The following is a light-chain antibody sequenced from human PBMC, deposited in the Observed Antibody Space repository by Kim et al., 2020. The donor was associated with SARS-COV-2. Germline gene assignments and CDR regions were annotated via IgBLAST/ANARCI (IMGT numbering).Light chain of an antibody. CDR1: TLPKQY. Sequence: SYELTQPPSMSVSPGQTARITCSGDTLPKQYAYWYQQKPGQAPVLVIYKDSERLSGIPERFSGSSSGTTVTLSITGVQAEDEADYYCQSADSSGAYKVFGGGTQLTVL. CDR2: KDS. CDR3: QSADSSGAYKV. V-gene: IGLV3-25*03. J-gene: IGLJ3*02.